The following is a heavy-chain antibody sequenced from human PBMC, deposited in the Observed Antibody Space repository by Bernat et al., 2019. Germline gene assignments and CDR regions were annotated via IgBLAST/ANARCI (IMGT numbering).Heavy chain of an antibody. V-gene: IGHV3-33*01. CDR1: GFTFSSYG. Sequence: QVQLVESGGGVVQPGRSLRLSCAASGFTFSSYGMHWVRQAPGKGLEWVAVIWYDGSNKYYADSVKGRFTISRDNSKNTLYLQMNSLRAEDTAVYYCARDHDSIYWYFDRWGRGTLVTVSS. CDR3: ARDHDSIYWYFDR. D-gene: IGHD2-21*02. J-gene: IGHJ2*01. CDR2: IWYDGSNK.